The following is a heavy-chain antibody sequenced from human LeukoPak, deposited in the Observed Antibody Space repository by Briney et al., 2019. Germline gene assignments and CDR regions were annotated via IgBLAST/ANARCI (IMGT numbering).Heavy chain of an antibody. CDR2: ISSSSGTI. D-gene: IGHD3/OR15-3a*01. Sequence: GGSLEISCAVSGFGVSVYYMTWVRQAPGKGLEWVSHISSSSGTIYYVDSVKGRFTISRDNAKNSLFLQMNSLRDEDTAVYYCARDPPPFWTGYSFQYYGMDVWGQGTTVTVSS. V-gene: IGHV3-48*02. CDR3: ARDPPPFWTGYSFQYYGMDV. J-gene: IGHJ6*02. CDR1: GFGVSVYY.